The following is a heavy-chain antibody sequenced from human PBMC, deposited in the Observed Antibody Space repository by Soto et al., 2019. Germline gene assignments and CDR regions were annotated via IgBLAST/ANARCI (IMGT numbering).Heavy chain of an antibody. Sequence: ASVKVSCKASGGTFSSYAISWVRQAPGQGLEWMGGIIPIFGTANYAQKFQGRVTITADESTSTAYMELSSLRSEDTAVYYCARAVGAEVRYSDYYGMDVWGQGTTVTVSS. CDR2: IIPIFGTA. CDR3: ARAVGAEVRYSDYYGMDV. CDR1: GGTFSSYA. D-gene: IGHD3-10*01. J-gene: IGHJ6*02. V-gene: IGHV1-69*13.